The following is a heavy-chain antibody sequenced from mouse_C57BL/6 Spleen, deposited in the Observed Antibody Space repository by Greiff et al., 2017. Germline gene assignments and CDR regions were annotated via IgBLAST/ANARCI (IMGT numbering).Heavy chain of an antibody. V-gene: IGHV1-82*01. Sequence: QVQLQQSGPELVKPGASVKISCKASGYAFSSSWMNWVKQRPGKGLEWIGRIYPGDGDTNYNGKFKGKATLTADKSSSTAYMQLSSLTSEDSAVYFCAREVYYDYPYYFDYWGQGTTLTVSS. D-gene: IGHD2-4*01. CDR3: AREVYYDYPYYFDY. J-gene: IGHJ2*01. CDR1: GYAFSSSW. CDR2: IYPGDGDT.